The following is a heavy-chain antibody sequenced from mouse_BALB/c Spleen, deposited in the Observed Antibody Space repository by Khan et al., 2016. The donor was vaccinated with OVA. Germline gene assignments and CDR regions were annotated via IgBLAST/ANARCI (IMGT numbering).Heavy chain of an antibody. D-gene: IGHD3-2*02. CDR2: IYPGTDNT. Sequence: QVHVKQSGTELVRPGASVELSCKTSGYIFTSYWIHWVKQRSGQGLEWFARIYPGTDNTYYNEKLKDKVTLTADKSSSTVYMQLSSLKSEDSAVYFCAREEALYYFDYWGQGTTLTVSS. CDR1: GYIFTSYW. J-gene: IGHJ2*01. CDR3: AREEALYYFDY. V-gene: IGHV1-76*01.